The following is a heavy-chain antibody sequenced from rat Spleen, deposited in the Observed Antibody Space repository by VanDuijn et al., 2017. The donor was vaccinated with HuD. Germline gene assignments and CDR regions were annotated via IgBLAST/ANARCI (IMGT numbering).Heavy chain of an antibody. CDR1: GFTFSSFA. Sequence: EVQLVESGGGLVQPGRSLKLSCAASGFTFSSFAMAWVRQAPKKGLEWVATITSGGSNTYYPDSVKGRFTISRDNAKSTLYLQMDSLRSEDKATYYCAKSGYYGYNSYFDYWGQGVMVTVSS. D-gene: IGHD1-9*01. CDR3: AKSGYYGYNSYFDY. CDR2: ITSGGSNT. V-gene: IGHV5-25*01. J-gene: IGHJ2*01.